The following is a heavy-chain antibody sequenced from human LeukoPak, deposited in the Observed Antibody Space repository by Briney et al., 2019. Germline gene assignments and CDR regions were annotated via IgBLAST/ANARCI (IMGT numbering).Heavy chain of an antibody. D-gene: IGHD1-26*01. CDR2: IYSGGYT. CDR3: ARVLVGGTNWFDP. J-gene: IGHJ5*02. V-gene: IGHV3-66*01. Sequence: GGSLRLSCAASGFTVSSNYMSWVRQAPGKGLEWVSVIYSGGYTYYADSVKGRFTISRDNSKNTLYLQMNSLRAEDTAVYYCARVLVGGTNWFDPWGQGTLVTVSS. CDR1: GFTVSSNY.